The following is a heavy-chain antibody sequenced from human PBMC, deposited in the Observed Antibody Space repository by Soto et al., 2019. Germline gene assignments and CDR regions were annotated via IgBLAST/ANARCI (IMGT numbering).Heavy chain of an antibody. CDR1: GFTFSSYA. D-gene: IGHD3-16*01. CDR3: ARDGGPFMLTFGGDY. J-gene: IGHJ4*02. CDR2: ISYDGSNT. V-gene: IGHV3-30-3*01. Sequence: QVQLVESGGGVVQPGRSLRLSCAASGFTFSSYAMHWVRQAPGKGLEWGAVISYDGSNTYYADSVKGRFTISRDNSKNTLYLQMNSLRAEDTAVYYCARDGGPFMLTFGGDYWGQGTLVTVSS.